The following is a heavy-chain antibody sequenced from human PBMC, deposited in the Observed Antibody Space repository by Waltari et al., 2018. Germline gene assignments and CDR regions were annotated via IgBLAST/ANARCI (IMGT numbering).Heavy chain of an antibody. CDR2: INYSGGT. V-gene: IGHV4-59*11. D-gene: IGHD3-16*01. CDR3: GRVSRGDAFDI. Sequence: QVQLQASGPGLVKPSETLSLTCTVSGGSIGRHYWRWIRQPPGKGLEWIGYINYSGGTNNNNSLKRRVTIIVDKSTKQLSLQLSCVAAADTAVEYCGRVSRGDAFDIWGQGTMVTVSS. J-gene: IGHJ3*02. CDR1: GGSIGRHY.